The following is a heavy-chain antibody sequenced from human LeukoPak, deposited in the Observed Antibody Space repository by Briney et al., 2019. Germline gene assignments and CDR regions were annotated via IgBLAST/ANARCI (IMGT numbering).Heavy chain of an antibody. Sequence: GGSLRLSCAASGFTVSSNEMSWVRQAPGKGLEWVSAISGSGGSTYYANSVKGRFTISRDNSKNTLYLQMNSLRAEDTAVYYCAKDLDGYSSSWSFDYWGQGTLVTVSS. CDR1: GFTVSSNE. CDR2: ISGSGGST. V-gene: IGHV3-23*01. J-gene: IGHJ4*02. CDR3: AKDLDGYSSSWSFDY. D-gene: IGHD6-13*01.